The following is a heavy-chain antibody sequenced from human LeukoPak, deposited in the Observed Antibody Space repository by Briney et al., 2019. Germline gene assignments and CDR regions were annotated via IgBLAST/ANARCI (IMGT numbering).Heavy chain of an antibody. CDR2: IYRGASK. D-gene: IGHD6-13*01. CDR1: GFTVSSNY. CDR3: ASARITAVGTFEY. J-gene: IGHJ4*02. Sequence: GGSLRLSCVASGFTVSSNYMSWVRQAPGKGLEWVSVIYRGASKYYTDSVKDRFTISRDNSENTLYLEMNSLRDEDTAVYYCASARITAVGTFEYWGQGSLVTVSS. V-gene: IGHV3-66*01.